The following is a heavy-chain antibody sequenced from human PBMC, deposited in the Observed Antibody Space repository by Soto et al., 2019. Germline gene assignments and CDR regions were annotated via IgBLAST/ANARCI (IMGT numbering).Heavy chain of an antibody. D-gene: IGHD3-16*01. Sequence: EVQLLESGGGLVQPGGSLRLSCAASGFTVSSYAMSWVRQAPGKGLEWVSVISGSGSTYSADSVKGRFTISRDSSKNTVYLQRNSRRAEDTAVYCWAKALRFTFTTGYYMDVWGRGTTVTV. CDR1: GFTVSSYA. J-gene: IGHJ6*03. CDR3: AKALRFTFTTGYYMDV. CDR2: ISGSGST. V-gene: IGHV3-23*01.